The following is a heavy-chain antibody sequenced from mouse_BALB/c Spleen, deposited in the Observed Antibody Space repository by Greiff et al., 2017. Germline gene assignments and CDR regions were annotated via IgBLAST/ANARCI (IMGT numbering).Heavy chain of an antibody. CDR3: ARAYDGYSFAY. D-gene: IGHD2-3*01. CDR1: GFTFSSYA. J-gene: IGHJ3*01. CDR2: ISSGGSYT. Sequence: EVKLVESGGGLVKPGGSLKLSCAASGFTFSSYAMSWVRQSPEKRLEWVAEISSGGSYTYYPDTVTGRFTISRDNAKNTLYLEMSSLRSEDTAMYYCARAYDGYSFAYWGQGTLVTVSA. V-gene: IGHV5-9-4*01.